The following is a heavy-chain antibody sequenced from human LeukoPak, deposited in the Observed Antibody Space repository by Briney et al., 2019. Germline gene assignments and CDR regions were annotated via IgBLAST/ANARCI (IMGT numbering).Heavy chain of an antibody. CDR2: ISAYNGNT. CDR3: ARAHYDILTGYLPEDWGYYYYMDV. J-gene: IGHJ6*03. Sequence: ASVKVSCKASGASFSTYVISWVPQAPGQGLEWMGWISAYNGNTNYAQKLQGRVTMTTDTSTSTAYMELSSLRSEDTAVYYCARAHYDILTGYLPEDWGYYYYMDVWGKGTTVTVSS. V-gene: IGHV1-18*01. D-gene: IGHD3-9*01. CDR1: GASFSTYV.